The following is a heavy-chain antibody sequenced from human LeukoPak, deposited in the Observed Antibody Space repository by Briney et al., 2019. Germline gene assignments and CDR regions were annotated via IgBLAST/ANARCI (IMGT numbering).Heavy chain of an antibody. D-gene: IGHD3-3*01. Sequence: GGSLRLSCAASGFTFDDYGMSWVRQAPGKGLEWVSGINWNGGSTGYADSVKGRFTISRDNAKNSLYLQMNSLRAEDTALYYCARGGNYDFWSRYWVLDYWGQGTLVTVSS. CDR2: INWNGGST. V-gene: IGHV3-20*04. CDR3: ARGGNYDFWSRYWVLDY. J-gene: IGHJ4*02. CDR1: GFTFDDYG.